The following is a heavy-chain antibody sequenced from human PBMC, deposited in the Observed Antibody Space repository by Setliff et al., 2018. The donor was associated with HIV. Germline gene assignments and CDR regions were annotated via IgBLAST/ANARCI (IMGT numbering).Heavy chain of an antibody. CDR2: IIPIFGTA. J-gene: IGHJ3*02. V-gene: IGHV1-69*13. CDR1: GGTFSSYA. CDR3: ARGGSITMIVVVPWAFDI. D-gene: IGHD3-22*01. Sequence: SVKVSCKASGGTFSSYAISWVRQAPGQGLEWMGGIIPIFGTANYAQKFQGRVTITADESTSTAYMELSSLRSEDTAVYYCARGGSITMIVVVPWAFDIWGQGTMVT.